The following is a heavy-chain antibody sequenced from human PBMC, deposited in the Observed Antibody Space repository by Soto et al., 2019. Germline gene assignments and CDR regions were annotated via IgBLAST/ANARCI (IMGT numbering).Heavy chain of an antibody. V-gene: IGHV3-9*01. D-gene: IGHD3-10*01. Sequence: GGSLRLSCAASGFTFDDYAMHWVRQAPGKGLEWVSGISWNSGSIGYADSVKGRFTISRDNAKNSLYLQMNSLRAEDTALYYCAKDNFGSVPFVGPLRTNYYGMDVWGQGSTVTVSS. CDR3: AKDNFGSVPFVGPLRTNYYGMDV. CDR1: GFTFDDYA. CDR2: ISWNSGSI. J-gene: IGHJ6*02.